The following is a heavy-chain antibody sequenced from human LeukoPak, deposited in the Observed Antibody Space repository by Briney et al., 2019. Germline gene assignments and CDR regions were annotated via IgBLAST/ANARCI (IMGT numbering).Heavy chain of an antibody. V-gene: IGHV4-38-2*02. CDR1: GYSISSGYY. CDR2: IYHSGRT. CDR3: ASSLNRVVHDAFDI. Sequence: SETLSLTCTVSGYSISSGYYWGWIRQPPGKGLEWIGSIYHSGRTFYNPSLKSRVTISVDTSKNQFSLKLTSVTAADTAVYYCASSLNRVVHDAFDIWGQGTMVTVSS. J-gene: IGHJ3*02. D-gene: IGHD1-14*01.